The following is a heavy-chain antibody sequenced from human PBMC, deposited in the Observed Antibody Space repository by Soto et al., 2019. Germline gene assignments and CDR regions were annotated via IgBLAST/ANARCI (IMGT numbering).Heavy chain of an antibody. CDR2: ISYSGYP. D-gene: IGHD1-1*01. V-gene: IGHV4-59*12. J-gene: IGHJ5*01. CDR1: GASISNYY. CDR3: ALEMGTCVLNDVLDS. Sequence: SETLSLTCTVSGASISNYYWSWIRQPPGKELEWIGHISYSGYPDYNPSLNGRVTISADTSNNQFSLKLTSVTAADTAVYYCALEMGTCVLNDVLDSWGLRTLVTGSS.